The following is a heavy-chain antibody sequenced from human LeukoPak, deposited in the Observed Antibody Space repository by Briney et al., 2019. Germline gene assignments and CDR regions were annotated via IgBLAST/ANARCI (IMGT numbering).Heavy chain of an antibody. Sequence: ASVKVSCKVSGYTLTELSMHWVRQAPGKGLEWMGGLDPEDGETIYAQKFQGRVTMTEDTSTDTAYMELSSLRSEDTAVYYCATVYCTNGVCHDAFDIWGQGTMVTVSS. CDR1: GYTLTELS. V-gene: IGHV1-24*01. J-gene: IGHJ3*02. CDR3: ATVYCTNGVCHDAFDI. D-gene: IGHD2-8*01. CDR2: LDPEDGET.